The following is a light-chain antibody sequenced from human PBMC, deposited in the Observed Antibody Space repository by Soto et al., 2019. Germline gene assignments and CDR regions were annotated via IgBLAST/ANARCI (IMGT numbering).Light chain of an antibody. CDR1: SSNIGAGFD. Sequence: QSVLPQPPSVSGAPGQRVTISCTGSSSNIGAGFDVHWYQQLPGTALKLLIYGNNNRPSGVPDRFSGSKSGTSASLAITGLQAGDEADYYCQSFDTSLSGYVFGTGTKVTVL. V-gene: IGLV1-40*01. CDR3: QSFDTSLSGYV. J-gene: IGLJ1*01. CDR2: GNN.